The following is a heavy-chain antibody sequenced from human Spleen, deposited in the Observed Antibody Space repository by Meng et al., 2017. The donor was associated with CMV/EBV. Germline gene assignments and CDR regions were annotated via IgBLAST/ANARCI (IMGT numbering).Heavy chain of an antibody. Sequence: GESLKISCAASGFTFSTYGMHWVRQTPGTGPEWVAVIWSDGSKKYYADSVKGRFTISRDNTKNTLYLQMNSLRAEDTAVYYCAKWDHYYGMDVWGQGTTVTVSS. D-gene: IGHD1-26*01. CDR2: IWSDGSKK. J-gene: IGHJ6*02. CDR1: GFTFSTYG. V-gene: IGHV3-30*02. CDR3: AKWDHYYGMDV.